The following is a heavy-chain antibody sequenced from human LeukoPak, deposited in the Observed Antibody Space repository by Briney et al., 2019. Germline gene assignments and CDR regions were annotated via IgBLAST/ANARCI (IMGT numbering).Heavy chain of an antibody. J-gene: IGHJ4*02. Sequence: PSETLSLTCTVSGVSISSYYWSWIRQPPGKGLEWIGYIYNSGSTNYNPSPKSGVTLSADTTKNHFSLQLRSVTAANTEVYYCARRPYNGNDRGCFDYWGQGTLVTVSS. CDR2: IYNSGST. CDR3: ARRPYNGNDRGCFDY. V-gene: IGHV4-59*08. CDR1: GVSISSYY. D-gene: IGHD1-1*01.